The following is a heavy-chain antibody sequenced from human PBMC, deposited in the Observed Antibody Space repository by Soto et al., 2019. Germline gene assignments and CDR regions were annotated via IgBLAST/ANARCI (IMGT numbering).Heavy chain of an antibody. CDR3: AKGRYSSSSGWFDP. Sequence: GGSLRLSCAASRFTLRYSFMSWVRQAPGKGLEWVSLIYSDGTTYYADSVKGRFTISRDNSKNTLYLQMNSLRAEDTAVYYCAKGRYSSSSGWFDPWGQGTLVTVSS. CDR1: RFTLRYSF. J-gene: IGHJ5*02. D-gene: IGHD6-6*01. CDR2: IYSDGTT. V-gene: IGHV3-66*02.